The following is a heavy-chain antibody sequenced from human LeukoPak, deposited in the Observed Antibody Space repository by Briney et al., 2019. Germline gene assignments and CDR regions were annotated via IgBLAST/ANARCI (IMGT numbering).Heavy chain of an antibody. CDR2: IYYSGST. CDR3: ARVGHGDGYKS. Sequence: PSETLSLTCTVSGGSISSGGYYWSWIRQHPGKGLEWIGYIYYSGSTYYNPSLKSRVTISVDTSKNQFSLKLSSVAAADTAVYYCARVGHGDGYKSWGQGTLVTVSS. J-gene: IGHJ5*02. V-gene: IGHV4-31*03. CDR1: GGSISSGGYY. D-gene: IGHD5-24*01.